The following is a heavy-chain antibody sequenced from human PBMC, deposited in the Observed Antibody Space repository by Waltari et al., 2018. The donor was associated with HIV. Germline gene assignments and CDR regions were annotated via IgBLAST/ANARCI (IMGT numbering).Heavy chain of an antibody. D-gene: IGHD3-3*01. Sequence: QVRLQESGPGLVKPSETLSLTCTVSGGSIRSYYWSWHRQPTAKGLEWLGYIYYSGSTNYNPSLKSRISISIDTSKNQFSLKLSSVTAADSAVYFCARVYYDFWSGSTSMYYFDYWGQGTLVTVSS. CDR1: GGSIRSYY. CDR2: IYYSGST. J-gene: IGHJ4*02. V-gene: IGHV4-59*01. CDR3: ARVYYDFWSGSTSMYYFDY.